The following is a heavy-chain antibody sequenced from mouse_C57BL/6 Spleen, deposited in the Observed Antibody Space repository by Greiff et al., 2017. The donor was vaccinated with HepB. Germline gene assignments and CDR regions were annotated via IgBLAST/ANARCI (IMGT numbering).Heavy chain of an antibody. CDR2: IYPGNSDT. Sequence: VQLQQSGTVLARPGASVKMSCKTSGYTFTSYWMHWVKQRPGQGLEWIGAIYPGNSDTSYNQKFKGKAKLTAVTSASTAYMELSSLTNEDSAVYYCTRGVTTVVAPFAYWGQGTLVTVSA. D-gene: IGHD1-1*01. J-gene: IGHJ3*01. CDR1: GYTFTSYW. CDR3: TRGVTTVVAPFAY. V-gene: IGHV1-5*01.